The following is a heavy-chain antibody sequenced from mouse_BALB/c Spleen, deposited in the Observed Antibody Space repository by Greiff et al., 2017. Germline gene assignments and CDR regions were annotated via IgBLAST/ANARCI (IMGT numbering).Heavy chain of an antibody. V-gene: IGHV5-4*02. CDR1: GFTFSDYY. CDR3: ARDAASWFAY. CDR2: ISDGGSYT. J-gene: IGHJ3*01. Sequence: EVQLQESGGGLVKPGGSLKLSCAASGFTFSDYYMYWVRQTPEKRLEWVATISDGGSYTYYPDSVKGRFTISRDNAKNNLYLQMSSLKSEDTAMYYCARDAASWFAYWGQGTLVTVSA.